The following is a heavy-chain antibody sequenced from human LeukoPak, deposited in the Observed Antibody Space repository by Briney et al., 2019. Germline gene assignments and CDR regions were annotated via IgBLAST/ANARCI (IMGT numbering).Heavy chain of an antibody. D-gene: IGHD6-19*01. CDR1: GGSSSNYY. CDR2: IHYSGIT. CDR3: AKDRAVPWLVPHYYYGMDV. J-gene: IGHJ6*02. Sequence: SETLSLTCTVSGGSSSNYYWNWIRQPPGKGLEWIGYIHYSGITNYNPSLKSRVTMSVDTSKNQFSLKLSSVTAADTAVYYCAKDRAVPWLVPHYYYGMDVWGQGTTVTVSS. V-gene: IGHV4-59*12.